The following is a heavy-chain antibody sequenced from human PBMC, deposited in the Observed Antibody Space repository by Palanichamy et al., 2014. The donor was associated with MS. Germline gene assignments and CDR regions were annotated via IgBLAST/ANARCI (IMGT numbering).Heavy chain of an antibody. CDR1: GSTFTSYG. J-gene: IGHJ4*02. D-gene: IGHD6-6*01. V-gene: IGHV1-18*01. CDR3: TPYSSSSVSDN. CDR2: ISIYNGNT. Sequence: QVQLVQSGPEVKNPGASVKVSCKASGSTFTSYGFSWVRLALDKARVVGWISIYNGNTNYAQKVQGRITMSTDTSTTTAYMELRNLRSDDTAVYYCTPYSSSSVSDNWGQGTLVTVSS.